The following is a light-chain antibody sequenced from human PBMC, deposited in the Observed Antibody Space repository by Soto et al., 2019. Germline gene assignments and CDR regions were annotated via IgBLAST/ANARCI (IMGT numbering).Light chain of an antibody. CDR3: AAWDDSLSALV. J-gene: IGLJ2*01. V-gene: IGLV1-44*01. CDR2: SNN. Sequence: QSVLTQPPSASGTPGQRVTISCSGSSSNIGSNTVNWYQQLPGTAPKLLIYSNNQRPSGVPARFSAAKSGTSAALAISGLQSEDEADYYCAAWDDSLSALVFGGGTKLTVL. CDR1: SSNIGSNT.